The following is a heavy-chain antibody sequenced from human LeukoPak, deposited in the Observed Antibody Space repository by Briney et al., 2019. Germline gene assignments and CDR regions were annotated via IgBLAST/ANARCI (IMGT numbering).Heavy chain of an antibody. Sequence: GASVKVSCKASGYTFTGYYMHWVREAPGQGLEWMGWINPNSGGTNYAQKFQGRVTMTRDTSISTAYMELSRLRSDDTAVYYCAANYYYYYGMDVWGQGTTVTVSS. J-gene: IGHJ6*02. CDR3: AANYYYYYGMDV. CDR1: GYTFTGYY. CDR2: INPNSGGT. V-gene: IGHV1-2*02.